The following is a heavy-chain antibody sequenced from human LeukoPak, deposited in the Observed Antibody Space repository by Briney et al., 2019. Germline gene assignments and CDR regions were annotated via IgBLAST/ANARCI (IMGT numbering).Heavy chain of an antibody. V-gene: IGHV3-30-3*01. J-gene: IGHJ5*02. CDR3: ARVAGFAAHNWFDP. CDR2: ISYDGSNK. Sequence: GGSLRLSCAASGFTFSSYAMHWVRQAPGKGLEWVAVISYDGSNKYYADSVKGRFTISRDNSKNTLYLQMNSLRAEDTAVYYCARVAGFAAHNWFDPWGQGTLVTVSS. CDR1: GFTFSSYA. D-gene: IGHD2-15*01.